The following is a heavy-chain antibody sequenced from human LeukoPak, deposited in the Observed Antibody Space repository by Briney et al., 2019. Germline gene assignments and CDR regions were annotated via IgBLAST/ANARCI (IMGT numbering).Heavy chain of an antibody. Sequence: AASVKVSCKVSGYTLTELSMHWVRQAPGKGLEWMGGFDPEDGETTYAQKFQGRVTMTEDTSTDTAYMELSSLRSEDTAVYYCATVRRGYDGLFDYWGQGTLVTVSS. V-gene: IGHV1-24*01. CDR3: ATVRRGYDGLFDY. CDR2: FDPEDGET. J-gene: IGHJ4*02. CDR1: GYTLTELS. D-gene: IGHD5-12*01.